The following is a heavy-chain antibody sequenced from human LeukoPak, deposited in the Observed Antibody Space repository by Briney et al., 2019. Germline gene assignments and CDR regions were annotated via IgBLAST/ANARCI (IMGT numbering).Heavy chain of an antibody. J-gene: IGHJ2*01. CDR2: IYYSGST. CDR1: GGSVSSGSYY. Sequence: SETLSLTCTVSGGSVSSGSYYWRWIRQPPGKGLEWIGYIYYSGSTNYNPSLKSRVTISVDTSKNQFSLKLSSVTAADTAVYYCARAGRIWYFDLWGRGTLVTVSS. D-gene: IGHD2-15*01. V-gene: IGHV4-61*01. CDR3: ARAGRIWYFDL.